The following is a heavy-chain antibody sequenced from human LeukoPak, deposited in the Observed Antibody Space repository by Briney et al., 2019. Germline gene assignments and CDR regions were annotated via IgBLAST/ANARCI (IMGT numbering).Heavy chain of an antibody. V-gene: IGHV1-8*01. J-gene: IGHJ4*02. CDR1: GYTFTSYD. D-gene: IGHD5-24*01. CDR2: MNPNSGNT. Sequence: ASVKVSCKASGYTFTSYDINWVRQATGQGLEWMGWMNPNSGNTGYAQKFQGRVTMTRNTSISTAYMELSSLRSEDTAVYYCARGRRGGWLQFYYFDYWGQGTLVTVSS. CDR3: ARGRRGGWLQFYYFDY.